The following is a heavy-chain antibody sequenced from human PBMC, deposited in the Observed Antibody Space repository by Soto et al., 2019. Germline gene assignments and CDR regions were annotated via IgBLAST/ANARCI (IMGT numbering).Heavy chain of an antibody. CDR1: GFTFSSYN. Sequence: EVQLVESGEGLVQPGGSLRLSCAASGFTFSSYNIHWIRQAPGKGLEFVSAISRSGDRTYYADSVKGRFTITRDNSKNTVWLQMGXLXAEDMAVYYCXRARCSSGQCYYFDYWGRGALVSVSS. D-gene: IGHD2-15*01. CDR3: XRARCSSGQCYYFDY. V-gene: IGHV3-64*02. J-gene: IGHJ4*02. CDR2: ISRSGDRT.